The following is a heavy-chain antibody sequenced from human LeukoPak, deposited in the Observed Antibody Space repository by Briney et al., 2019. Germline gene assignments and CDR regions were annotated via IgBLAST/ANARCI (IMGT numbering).Heavy chain of an antibody. CDR1: GFTFSSND. J-gene: IGHJ4*02. Sequence: GGSLRLPCAASGFTFSSNDMSWVRQAPGKGLEWVSDISGSGGDTYADSVKGRFTISRDNSKNTLYLQMNSLTAEDTAVYYCAKADADYGDYDYFDYWGQGTLVTVSS. D-gene: IGHD4-17*01. CDR3: AKADADYGDYDYFDY. CDR2: ISGSGGDT. V-gene: IGHV3-23*01.